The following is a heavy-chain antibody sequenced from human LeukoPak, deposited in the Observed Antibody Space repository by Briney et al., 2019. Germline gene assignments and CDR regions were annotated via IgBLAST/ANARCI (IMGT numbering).Heavy chain of an antibody. V-gene: IGHV3-21*04. Sequence: GGSLRLSCAASGFTFSSYSMNWVRQAPGKGLEWVSSISSSSSYIYYADSVKGRFTISRDNAKNSLYLQMNSLRAEDTAVYYCARDRLRYYGSGSTFDYWGQGTLVTVSS. D-gene: IGHD3-10*01. J-gene: IGHJ4*02. CDR3: ARDRLRYYGSGSTFDY. CDR1: GFTFSSYS. CDR2: ISSSSSYI.